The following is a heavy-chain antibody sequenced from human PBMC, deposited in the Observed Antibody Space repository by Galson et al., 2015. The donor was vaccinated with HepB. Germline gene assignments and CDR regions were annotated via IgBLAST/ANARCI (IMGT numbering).Heavy chain of an antibody. CDR1: GGSISSSSYY. CDR3: ARVDRGQLVRFDY. V-gene: IGHV4-39*07. D-gene: IGHD6-6*01. J-gene: IGHJ4*02. CDR2: IYYSGST. Sequence: LSLTCTVSGGSISSSSYYWGWIRQPPGKGLEWIGSIYYSGSTYYNPSLRSRVTISVDTSKNQFSLKLSSVTAADTAVYYCARVDRGQLVRFDYWGQGTLVTVSS.